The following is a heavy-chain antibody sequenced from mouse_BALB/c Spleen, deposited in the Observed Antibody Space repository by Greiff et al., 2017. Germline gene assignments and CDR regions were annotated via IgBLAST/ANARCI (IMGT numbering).Heavy chain of an antibody. D-gene: IGHD4-1*02. CDR1: GYNFTSYW. V-gene: IGHV1-55*01. J-gene: IGHJ4*01. CDR2: IYPGSGST. CDR3: AINWDWYAMDY. Sequence: VQLQQPGAELVKPGTSVKLSCKASGYNFTSYWINWVKLRPGQGLEWIGDIYPGSGSTNYNEKFKSKATLTVDTSSSTAYMQLSSLASEDSALYYCAINWDWYAMDYWGQGTSVTVSS.